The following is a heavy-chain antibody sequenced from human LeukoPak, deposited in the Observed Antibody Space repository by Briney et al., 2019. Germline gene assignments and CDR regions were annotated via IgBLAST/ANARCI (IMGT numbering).Heavy chain of an antibody. CDR2: ISDDGSNK. D-gene: IGHD6-6*01. V-gene: IGHV3-30*04. Sequence: PGRSLRLSCAASGFTFTNYSVHWVRQAPGKGLEWVALISDDGSNKYYADSVKGRFTISRDSSKNTLYLQMSSLRGEDTAVYYCARTYGSSADAFDIWGHGTMVTVSS. CDR1: GFTFTNYS. CDR3: ARTYGSSADAFDI. J-gene: IGHJ3*02.